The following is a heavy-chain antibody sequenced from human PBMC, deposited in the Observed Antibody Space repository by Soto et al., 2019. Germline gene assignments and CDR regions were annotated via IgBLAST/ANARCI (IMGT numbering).Heavy chain of an antibody. V-gene: IGHV3-30-3*01. CDR1: GFTFSSYA. CDR2: ISYDGISK. CDR3: AKAGYLDTYYCAY. D-gene: IGHD3-9*01. J-gene: IGHJ4*02. Sequence: QVQLVESGGGVVQPGRSLRLSSAASGFTFSSYAMHWVRQAPGKGLEWVAVISYDGISKHYADSVQGRFSISRDDSENTLYVQMNSLRAEDTAVYYCAKAGYLDTYYCAYWGQRTLVTVSS.